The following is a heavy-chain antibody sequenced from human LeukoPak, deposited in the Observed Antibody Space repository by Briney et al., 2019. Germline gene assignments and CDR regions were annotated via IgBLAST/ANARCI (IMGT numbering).Heavy chain of an antibody. CDR1: GFTFSSHS. CDR2: ISSSSSTI. J-gene: IGHJ4*02. Sequence: GGSLRLSCAASGFTFSSHSMNWVRQAPGKGLEGVSYISSSSSTIYYADSLKARFTISRDNAKNSLYLQRKSLRAEDTDVYYCARGAYYYEDWGQGTLVTVSS. CDR3: ARGAYYYED. V-gene: IGHV3-48*01. D-gene: IGHD3-22*01.